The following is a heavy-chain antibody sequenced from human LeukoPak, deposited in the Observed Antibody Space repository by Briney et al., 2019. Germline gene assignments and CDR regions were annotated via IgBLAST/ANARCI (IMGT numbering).Heavy chain of an antibody. CDR2: VDPEDGET. V-gene: IGHV1-69-2*01. Sequence: ASVKISCKAFGYTFTNYYIHWVKEAPGKGLEWMGRVDPEDGETTYAGKFQGRVTITADTSTDTAYMELNNLRSEDTAVYYCATMTTFDPWGQGTLVTVSP. CDR3: ATMTTFDP. D-gene: IGHD4-11*01. J-gene: IGHJ5*02. CDR1: GYTFTNYY.